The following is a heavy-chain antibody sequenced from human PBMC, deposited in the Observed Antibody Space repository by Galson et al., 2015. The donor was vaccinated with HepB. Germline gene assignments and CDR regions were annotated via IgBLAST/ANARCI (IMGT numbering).Heavy chain of an antibody. V-gene: IGHV3-9*01. J-gene: IGHJ4*02. CDR1: GFTFDDYA. D-gene: IGHD4-23*01. CDR3: AKDWDYGGNSYYFDS. CDR2: INWSSGNR. Sequence: LRLSCAASGFTFDDYAMHWVRQAPGKGLEWVSGINWSSGNRGYADSVKGRFTISRDNAKNSLYLQMNNLRAEDTALYYCAKDWDYGGNSYYFDSWGQGTLVTVSS.